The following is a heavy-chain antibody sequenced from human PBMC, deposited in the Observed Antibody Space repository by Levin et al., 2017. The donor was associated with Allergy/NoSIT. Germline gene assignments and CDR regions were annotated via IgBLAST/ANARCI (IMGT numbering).Heavy chain of an antibody. Sequence: SETLSLTCTVSGISINNDTYHWSWVRQPAGKKLEWIGRIFTSGSTNLNPSLKSRVTLLLDTSKSQCSLTLSSVTAADTAVYYCAGLYGHFDYWGQGILVTVSS. J-gene: IGHJ4*02. D-gene: IGHD3-10*01. CDR2: IFTSGST. CDR1: GISINNDTYH. V-gene: IGHV4-61*02. CDR3: AGLYGHFDY.